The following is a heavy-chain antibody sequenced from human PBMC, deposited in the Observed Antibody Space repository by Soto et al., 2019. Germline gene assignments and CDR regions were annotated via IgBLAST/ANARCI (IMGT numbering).Heavy chain of an antibody. Sequence: SETLSLTCAVSGFFISSGNYWGWIREPPGKGLEWIGSIFHGGNTYYNPSLKSRVTISVDMSKNQFSLKLNSVTAADTAVYYCARARWYDAFDVWGQGTVVTVSS. CDR1: GFFISSGNY. CDR2: IFHGGNT. CDR3: ARARWYDAFDV. J-gene: IGHJ3*01. D-gene: IGHD2-15*01. V-gene: IGHV4-38-2*01.